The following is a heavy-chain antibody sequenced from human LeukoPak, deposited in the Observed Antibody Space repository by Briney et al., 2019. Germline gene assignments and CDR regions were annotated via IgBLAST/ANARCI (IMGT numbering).Heavy chain of an antibody. V-gene: IGHV3-33*01. CDR1: GFTFSSYG. J-gene: IGHJ4*02. CDR3: ARTKWYYGSGSYYTTYLDY. Sequence: GGSLRLSCAASGFTFSSYGMHWVRQAPGKGLEWVAVIWYDGSNKYYADSVKGRFTISRDNSKNTLYLQMNSLRAEDTAVYYCARTKWYYGSGSYYTTYLDYWGQGTLVTVSS. CDR2: IWYDGSNK. D-gene: IGHD3-10*01.